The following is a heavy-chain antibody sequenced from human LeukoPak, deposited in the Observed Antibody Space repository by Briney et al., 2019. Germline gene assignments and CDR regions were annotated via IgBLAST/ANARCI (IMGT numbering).Heavy chain of an antibody. CDR1: GFTFSSYA. J-gene: IGHJ4*02. CDR3: AREVGPGRFDY. V-gene: IGHV3-30-3*01. D-gene: IGHD3-10*01. CDR2: ISYDGSNK. Sequence: GGSLRLSCAASGFTFSSYAMHWVRQAAGKGLEWVAVISYDGSNKYYADSVKGRFTISRDNSKNTLYLQMNSLRAEDTAVYYCAREVGPGRFDYWGQGTLVTVSS.